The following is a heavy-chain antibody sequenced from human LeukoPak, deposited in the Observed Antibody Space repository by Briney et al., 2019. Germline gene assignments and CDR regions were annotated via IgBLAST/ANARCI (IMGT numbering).Heavy chain of an antibody. CDR2: IRYDGSNK. CDR3: AKDRYCSSTRCYGDFDY. CDR1: GFTFSSYG. V-gene: IGHV3-30*02. J-gene: IGHJ4*02. D-gene: IGHD2-2*01. Sequence: GGSLRLSCAASGFTFSSYGMHWVRQAPGKGLEWVAFIRYDGSNKYYADSVKGRFTISRDNSKNTLYLQMNSLRAEDTAVYYCAKDRYCSSTRCYGDFDYWGQGTLVTVSS.